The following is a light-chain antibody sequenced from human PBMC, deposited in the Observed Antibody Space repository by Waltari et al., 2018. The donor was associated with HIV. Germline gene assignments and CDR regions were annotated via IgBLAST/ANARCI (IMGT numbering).Light chain of an antibody. CDR1: QSGFWDSNKKNY. Sequence: DIVMTQSPDSLAVSLGERATINCKSSQSGFWDSNKKNYLAWYQRKPGQPPKLLIRWASTREFGVPDRFSGSGSGTDFTLTISSLQAEDVAIYFCQQYYSNPLTFGGGPKVEIK. CDR2: WAS. CDR3: QQYYSNPLT. V-gene: IGKV4-1*01. J-gene: IGKJ4*01.